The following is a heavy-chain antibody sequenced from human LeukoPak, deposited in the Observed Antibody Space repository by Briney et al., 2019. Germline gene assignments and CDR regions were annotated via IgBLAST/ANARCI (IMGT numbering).Heavy chain of an antibody. Sequence: SETLSLTCTVSGGSISSGDYYWSWIRQPPGKGLEWIGYIYHSGSTSYNPSLKSRVTISVDTPKNQFSLKLTSVTAADTAVYYCARVRQQLIDYWGQGTLVTASS. CDR3: ARVRQQLIDY. CDR1: GGSISSGDYY. CDR2: IYHSGST. D-gene: IGHD6-13*01. V-gene: IGHV4-30-4*01. J-gene: IGHJ4*02.